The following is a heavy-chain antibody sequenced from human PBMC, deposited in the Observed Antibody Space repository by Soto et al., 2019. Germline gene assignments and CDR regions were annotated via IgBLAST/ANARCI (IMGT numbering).Heavy chain of an antibody. J-gene: IGHJ3*02. CDR3: ARLTRGDDAFDI. D-gene: IGHD3-16*01. CDR2: IDPSDSQT. CDR1: GCSFAGYW. V-gene: IGHV5-10-1*01. Sequence: GESLKISCKGSGCSFAGYWITWVRQKPGKGLEWMGRIDPSDSQTYYSPSFRGHVTISVTKSITTVFLQWSSLRASDTAMYYCARLTRGDDAFDIWGQGTMVTVSS.